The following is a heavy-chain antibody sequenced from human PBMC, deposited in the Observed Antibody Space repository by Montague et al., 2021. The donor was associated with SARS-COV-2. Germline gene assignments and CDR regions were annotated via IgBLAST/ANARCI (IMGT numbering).Heavy chain of an antibody. Sequence: SETLSLTCAVYGGSFSDYQWTWIRQSPGKGLEWIGQTNDRGTTKYNPSLKSRVTLLVDPSKKQFSLKLTSVTAADTAVYYCARGAPGTWGQGTRVTVSS. CDR3: ARGAPGT. CDR2: TNDRGTT. V-gene: IGHV4-34*01. D-gene: IGHD6-13*01. J-gene: IGHJ5*02. CDR1: GGSFSDYQ.